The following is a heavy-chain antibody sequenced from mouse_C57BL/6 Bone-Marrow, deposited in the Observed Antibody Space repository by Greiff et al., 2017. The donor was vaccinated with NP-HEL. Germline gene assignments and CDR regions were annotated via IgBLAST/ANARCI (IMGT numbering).Heavy chain of an antibody. CDR3: AGDYYGYWYFNV. Sequence: KLQESGPGLVKPSQSLFLTCSITGFPITSGYYWIWIRQSPGKPLEWMGYITHSGETFYNPSLQSPISITREPSKNQFFLQMNTVTTEDTSMYYSAGDYYGYWYFNVGGTGTTVTGSS. CDR1: GFPITSGYY. V-gene: IGHV12-3*01. CDR2: ITHSGET. D-gene: IGHD2-3*01. J-gene: IGHJ1*03.